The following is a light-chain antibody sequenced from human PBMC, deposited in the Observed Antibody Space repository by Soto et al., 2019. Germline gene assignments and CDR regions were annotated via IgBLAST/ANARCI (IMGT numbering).Light chain of an antibody. J-gene: IGLJ1*01. V-gene: IGLV1-47*01. CDR3: AAWDDSLSGIYF. Sequence: QSVLTQPPSASGTPGQRVTISCSGSSSNIGSNYVYWYQQLPGTAPKLLIYRNNQRPSGVPDRFSGSKSGTSASLAISGLRSEDEADYYCAAWDDSLSGIYFFGTGTKVTVL. CDR2: RNN. CDR1: SSNIGSNY.